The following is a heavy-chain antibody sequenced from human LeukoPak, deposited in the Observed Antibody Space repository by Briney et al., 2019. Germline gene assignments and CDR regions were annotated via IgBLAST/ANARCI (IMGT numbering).Heavy chain of an antibody. CDR1: GYTFTGYY. V-gene: IGHV1-2*02. D-gene: IGHD3-10*01. J-gene: IGHJ5*02. CDR2: INPNSGGT. Sequence: GASVKVSCKASGYTFTGYYMHWVRQAPGQGLEWMGWINPNSGGTNYAQKFQGRVTMTRDTSISTAYMELSRLRPDDTAVYYCARDHSWVRAQDPWGQGTLVTVSS. CDR3: ARDHSWVRAQDP.